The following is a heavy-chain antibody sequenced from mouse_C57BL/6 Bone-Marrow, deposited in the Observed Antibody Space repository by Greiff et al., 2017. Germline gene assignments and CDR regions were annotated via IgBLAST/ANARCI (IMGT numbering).Heavy chain of an antibody. J-gene: IGHJ4*01. CDR1: GFNIKDDY. Sequence: EVQLQQSGAELVRPGASVKLSCTASGFNIKDDYMHWVKQRPEQGLEWIGWIDPENGDTEYASKFQGKATITADTSSNTAYLQLSSLTSEDTAVYYCTTYEYDGGYAMDYWGQGTSVTVSS. CDR3: TTYEYDGGYAMDY. D-gene: IGHD2-4*01. V-gene: IGHV14-4*01. CDR2: IDPENGDT.